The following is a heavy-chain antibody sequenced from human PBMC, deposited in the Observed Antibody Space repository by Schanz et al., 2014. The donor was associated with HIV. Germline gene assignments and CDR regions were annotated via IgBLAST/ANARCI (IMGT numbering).Heavy chain of an antibody. Sequence: EVQLLESGGGLVQPGGSLRLSCAASGFTFTDNYMSWVRQTPGKGLEWVSSITDSGDKTDYTDSVKGRFTISRDNSRNTLFLQMDSLRVDDTAVYYCAQMGAFAAFDIWGHGTVVTVSS. V-gene: IGHV3-23*01. CDR3: AQMGAFAAFDI. J-gene: IGHJ3*02. CDR2: ITDSGDKT. D-gene: IGHD3-16*01. CDR1: GFTFTDNY.